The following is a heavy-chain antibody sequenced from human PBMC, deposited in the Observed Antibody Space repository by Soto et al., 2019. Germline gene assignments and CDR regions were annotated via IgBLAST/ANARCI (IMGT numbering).Heavy chain of an antibody. V-gene: IGHV1-69*02. CDR1: GGTFSSYS. CDR3: ARGGAVVVPGAVDRHNWFDP. Sequence: QVQLVQSGAEVKKPGSAVKVSCEASGGTFSSYSCSWVRQAPGQGLEWMGRVIPILGMANYAQKFQGRVTITADKSTSTVYMELSSLRSEDTAVYYCARGGAVVVPGAVDRHNWFDPWGQGTLVTVSS. D-gene: IGHD2-2*01. CDR2: VIPILGMA. J-gene: IGHJ5*02.